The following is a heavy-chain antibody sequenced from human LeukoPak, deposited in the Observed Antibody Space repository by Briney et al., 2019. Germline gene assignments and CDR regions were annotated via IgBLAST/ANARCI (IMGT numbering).Heavy chain of an antibody. V-gene: IGHV3-30-3*01. D-gene: IGHD2-2*01. CDR2: ISYDGSNK. CDR1: GFTFSSYA. CDR3: ARDIVVVPAAHSVMDV. Sequence: GGSLRLSCAASGFTFSSYAMHWVRQAPGKGLEWVAVISYDGSNKYYADSVKGRFTISRDNSKNTLYLQMNSLRAEDTAVYYCARDIVVVPAAHSVMDVWGQGTTVTVSS. J-gene: IGHJ6*02.